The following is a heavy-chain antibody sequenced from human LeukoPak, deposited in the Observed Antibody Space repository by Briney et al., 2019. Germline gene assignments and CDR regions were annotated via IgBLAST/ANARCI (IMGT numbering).Heavy chain of an antibody. Sequence: GGSLRLSCAASGFTFSSYAMHWVRQAPGKGLEWVAVISYDGSNKYYADSVKGRLTISRDNSKNTLYLQMSSLRAEDTAVYYCATFGVIVRNNYLDYWGQGALVAVSS. CDR1: GFTFSSYA. J-gene: IGHJ4*02. V-gene: IGHV3-30-3*01. CDR3: ATFGVIVRNNYLDY. D-gene: IGHD3-3*01. CDR2: ISYDGSNK.